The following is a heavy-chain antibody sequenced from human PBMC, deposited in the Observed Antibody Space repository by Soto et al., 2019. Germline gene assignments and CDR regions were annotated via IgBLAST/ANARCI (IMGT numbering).Heavy chain of an antibody. Sequence: VSVMGSFKASGDTFSNDAIHWVRQAPGQRLEWMGCHNAGDGHTKYSQKFQGRVTVTRDTAASTAYMELSSLRSEDTAVYYGARGYWGYTSIWYCFESWCQGPLDSVSS. V-gene: IGHV1-3*01. J-gene: IGHJ4*02. CDR3: ARGYWGYTSIWYCFES. CDR1: GDTFSNDA. D-gene: IGHD6-13*01. CDR2: HNAGDGHT.